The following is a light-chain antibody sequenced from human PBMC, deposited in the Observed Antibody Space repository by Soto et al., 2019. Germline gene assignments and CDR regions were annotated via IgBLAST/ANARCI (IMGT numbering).Light chain of an antibody. CDR3: QQSFSTPRT. Sequence: DIQMTQSPSPLSASVGDRVTITCRASQTISTYLNWYQQKPGKAPKLLIYGASSLQSGVPSRFSGSGSGTDFTLTISSLQPEDFGTYYCQQSFSTPRTFXQGPKVDI. J-gene: IGKJ1*01. V-gene: IGKV1-39*01. CDR2: GAS. CDR1: QTISTY.